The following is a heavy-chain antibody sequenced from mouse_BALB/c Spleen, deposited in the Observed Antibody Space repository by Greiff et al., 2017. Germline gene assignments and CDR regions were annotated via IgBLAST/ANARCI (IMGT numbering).Heavy chain of an antibody. V-gene: IGHV5-6-3*01. Sequence: EVMLVESGGGLVQPGGSLKLSCAASGFTFSSYGMSWVRQTPDKRLELVATINSNGGSTYYPDSVKGRFTISRDNAKNTLYLQMSSLKSEDTAMYYCARVYYRYDGAFWYFDVWGAGTTVTVSS. CDR2: INSNGGST. CDR3: ARVYYRYDGAFWYFDV. CDR1: GFTFSSYG. J-gene: IGHJ1*01. D-gene: IGHD2-14*01.